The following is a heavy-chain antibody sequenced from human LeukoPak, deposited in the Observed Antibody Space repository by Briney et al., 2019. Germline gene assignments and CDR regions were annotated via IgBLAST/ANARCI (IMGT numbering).Heavy chain of an antibody. D-gene: IGHD3-10*01. CDR2: INPSGGST. CDR3: AREPYGSGSFFDY. V-gene: IGHV1-46*01. Sequence: ASVKVSCKASGYTFTNYYIHWVRQAPGQGLECMGIINPSGGSTSYAQKFQGRVTMTRDMSTSTVYMELSSLRSEDTAVYYCAREPYGSGSFFDYWGQGTLVTVSS. CDR1: GYTFTNYY. J-gene: IGHJ4*02.